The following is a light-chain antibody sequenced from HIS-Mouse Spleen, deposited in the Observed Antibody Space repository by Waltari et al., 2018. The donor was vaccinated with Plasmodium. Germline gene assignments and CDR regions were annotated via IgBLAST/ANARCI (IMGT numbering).Light chain of an antibody. CDR3: QSYDSSLSGSGV. CDR1: SSHLGPGYD. Sequence: QSVLTQPPSVSGAPGQRVTISCTGSSSHLGPGYDLHWYQQLPGTAPKLLIYGNSNRPSGVPDRFSGSKSGTSASLAITGLQAEDEADYYCQSYDSSLSGSGVFGGGTKLTVL. V-gene: IGLV1-40*01. CDR2: GNS. J-gene: IGLJ3*02.